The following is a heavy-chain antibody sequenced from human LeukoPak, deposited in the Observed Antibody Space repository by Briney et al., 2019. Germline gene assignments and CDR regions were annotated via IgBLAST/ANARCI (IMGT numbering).Heavy chain of an antibody. D-gene: IGHD3-3*01. CDR1: GGSINEYY. J-gene: IGHJ3*02. CDR3: ARGLLGVVMNTPGSLDI. CDR2: MYHSGST. Sequence: PSETLSLTCTVSGGSINEYYWSWIRQPPGKGLEWIGYMYHSGSTNYNPSLKSRVTISIDTSKTHFSLNLNSVTAADTAMYYCARGLLGVVMNTPGSLDIWGQGTMVTVSS. V-gene: IGHV4-59*01.